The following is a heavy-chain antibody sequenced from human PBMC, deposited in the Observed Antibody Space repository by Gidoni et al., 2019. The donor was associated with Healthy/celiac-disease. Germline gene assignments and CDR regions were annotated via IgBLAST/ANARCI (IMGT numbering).Heavy chain of an antibody. CDR3: AAMYYDYIWGSWGPYYFDY. J-gene: IGHJ4*02. D-gene: IGHD3-16*01. CDR2: IVVGGGNT. V-gene: IGHV1-58*02. CDR1: GFTFTSSP. Sequence: QMHLVLSGPEVKKPGTSVKVSCKASGFTFTSSPMLWVRQARRQRLELIGWIVVGGGNTNYAQKFQERVTITRDMSTSTAYMELSSLRSEDTAVYYCAAMYYDYIWGSWGPYYFDYWGQGTLVTVSS.